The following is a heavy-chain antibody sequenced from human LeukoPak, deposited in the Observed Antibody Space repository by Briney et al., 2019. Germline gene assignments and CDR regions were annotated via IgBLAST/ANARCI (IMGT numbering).Heavy chain of an antibody. D-gene: IGHD5/OR15-5a*01. V-gene: IGHV3-33*06. J-gene: IGHJ4*02. CDR3: SKARGSGVYEQSDY. CDR1: GFTFSSYG. Sequence: QPGRSLRLSCTASGFTFSSYGMHWVRQAPGKGLEWVAVIWSDGSNKYYADSVKGRFTISRDNSKNTLYLQMNSLRAEDTAVYYCSKARGSGVYEQSDYWGQGTQVTVSS. CDR2: IWSDGSNK.